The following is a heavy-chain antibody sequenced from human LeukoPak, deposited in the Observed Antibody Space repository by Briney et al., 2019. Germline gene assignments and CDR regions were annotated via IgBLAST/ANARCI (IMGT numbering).Heavy chain of an antibody. Sequence: PGGSLRLSCVTSGFTFRSYAMHWVRQAPGKGLEYVSAISSNGGSTNYADSVKGRFTISRDNSKNTLYLQMGSLRPDDMAVYYCAREGGPTGLDYWGQGTLVTVSS. J-gene: IGHJ4*02. D-gene: IGHD1-1*01. CDR2: ISSNGGST. CDR3: AREGGPTGLDY. CDR1: GFTFRSYA. V-gene: IGHV3-64*02.